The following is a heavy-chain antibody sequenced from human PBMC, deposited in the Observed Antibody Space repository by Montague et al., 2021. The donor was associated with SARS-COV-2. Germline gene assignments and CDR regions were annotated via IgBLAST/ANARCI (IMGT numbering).Heavy chain of an antibody. CDR2: IYYTGST. CDR1: GGSISSYY. Sequence: SETLSLTCTVSGGSISSYYWTWIRQPPGKGLEWIGYIYYTGSTNYNPSLESRVTISLDTSKNQFSLKLSSVTAADTAVYYCARGHYYGRKDYYYGVDAGAKGTRAPASS. V-gene: IGHV4-59*13. D-gene: IGHD3-10*01. CDR3: ARGHYYGRKDYYYGVDA. J-gene: IGHJ6*04.